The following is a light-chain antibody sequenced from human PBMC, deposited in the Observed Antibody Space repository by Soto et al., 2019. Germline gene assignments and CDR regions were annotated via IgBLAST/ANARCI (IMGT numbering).Light chain of an antibody. V-gene: IGKV2-30*01. CDR1: QSLVYSDGNTY. Sequence: DVVMTQSPLSLPVTLGQPASISCRSSQSLVYSDGNTYLNWFQQRPGQSPRRLIYKVSNRDSVVPDRFSGSGSGTDFTLKISRVEAEDVAIYYCMQGTHWPPWTFGQGTKVEIK. J-gene: IGKJ1*01. CDR3: MQGTHWPPWT. CDR2: KVS.